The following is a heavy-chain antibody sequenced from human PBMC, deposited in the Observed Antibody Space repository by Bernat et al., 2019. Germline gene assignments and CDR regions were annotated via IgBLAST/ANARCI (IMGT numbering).Heavy chain of an antibody. D-gene: IGHD4-17*01. CDR1: GFTFGDYA. J-gene: IGHJ6*03. V-gene: IGHV3-49*04. CDR3: TRDPMTTVTGYYYYYYMDV. CDR2: IRRKADGGTT. Sequence: EVQLVESGGGLVQPGRSLRLSCTASGFTFGDYAMSWVRQAPGEGLEWVGFIRRKADGGTTEYAATVKGRFTISRDDSKSIAYLKMNSLKTEDTAVYYCTRDPMTTVTGYYYYYYMDVWGKGTTVTVSS.